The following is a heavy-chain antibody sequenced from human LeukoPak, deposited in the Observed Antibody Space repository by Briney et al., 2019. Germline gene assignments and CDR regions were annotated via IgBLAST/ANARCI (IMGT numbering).Heavy chain of an antibody. V-gene: IGHV1-2*02. CDR3: ARDSDTVATDYYFNF. D-gene: IGHD5-12*01. J-gene: IGHJ4*02. CDR2: INPKNAGT. CDR1: GYTFTGHY. Sequence: GASVKVSCKASGYTFTGHYIHWVRQAPGQGLEWMGWINPKNAGTNFAQKFQGRVTMTRDTSITTAYMGLSSLRSDDTAVYYCARDSDTVATDYYFNFWGQGTLVTVSS.